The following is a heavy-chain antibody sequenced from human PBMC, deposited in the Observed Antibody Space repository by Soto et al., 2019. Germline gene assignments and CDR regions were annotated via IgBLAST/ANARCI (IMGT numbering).Heavy chain of an antibody. CDR1: GFIFIDYY. V-gene: IGHV3-11*06. CDR2: ISSSGSST. Sequence: QVQLVESGGGLVKPGGSLRLSCAASGFIFIDYYMSWIRQPPGKGLEWVSYISSSGSSTNYADSVKGRFTISRDNAKNSLYLQINSLRAEDTAVYYCARGVDGYNRAIDYWGQGTLVTVSS. J-gene: IGHJ4*02. CDR3: ARGVDGYNRAIDY. D-gene: IGHD5-12*01.